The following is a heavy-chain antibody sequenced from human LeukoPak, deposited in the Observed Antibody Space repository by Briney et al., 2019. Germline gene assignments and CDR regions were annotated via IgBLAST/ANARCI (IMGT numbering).Heavy chain of an antibody. CDR3: ARVPVSDYYDSSGSYDY. CDR2: IDHSGST. J-gene: IGHJ4*02. V-gene: IGHV4-34*01. Sequence: SETLSLTCAVYGGSFSGYYWSWIRQPPGKGLEWIGEIDHSGSTNYNPSLKSRVTISVDTSKNQFSLKLSSVTAADTAVYYCARVPVSDYYDSSGSYDYWGQGTLVTVSS. CDR1: GGSFSGYY. D-gene: IGHD3-22*01.